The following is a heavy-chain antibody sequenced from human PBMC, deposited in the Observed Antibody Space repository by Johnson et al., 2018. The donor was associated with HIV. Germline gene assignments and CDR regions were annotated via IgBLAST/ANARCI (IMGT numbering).Heavy chain of an antibody. J-gene: IGHJ3*02. CDR1: GFTFSDYY. CDR2: VNWNGDTP. CDR3: ARRSGITMISGDAFDI. Sequence: VQLVESGGGLVKPGGSPRLSCAASGFTFSDYYMSWIRQAPGKWLEWVSGVNWNGDTPGYADSVKVRFTISSDNAKNYLYLQMNSLRAEDTALYYCARRSGITMISGDAFDIWGQGTMVTVSS. D-gene: IGHD3-22*01. V-gene: IGHV3-20*04.